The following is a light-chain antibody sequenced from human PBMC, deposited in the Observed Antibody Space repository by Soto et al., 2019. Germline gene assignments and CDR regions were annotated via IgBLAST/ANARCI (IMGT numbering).Light chain of an antibody. CDR3: AAWDDSLNGVV. V-gene: IGLV1-44*01. Sequence: ELAQAPSVSAAPGQTTSITCAGDNIGSKSVHWYQQLPGTAPKLLIYSNNQRPSGVPDRFSGSKSGTSASLAISGLQSEDEADYYCAAWDDSLNGVVFGGGTKLTVL. J-gene: IGLJ2*01. CDR1: NIGSKS. CDR2: SNN.